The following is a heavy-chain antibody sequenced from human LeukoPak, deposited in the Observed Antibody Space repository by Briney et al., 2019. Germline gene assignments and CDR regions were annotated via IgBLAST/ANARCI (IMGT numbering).Heavy chain of an antibody. Sequence: GGSLRLSCAASGFSYTIFWMSWVRQAPGKGLEWVAFVHYDGREVYYTDSVKGRFTISRDNSKHTAYLQMSSLTTDDTGVYYCAKDQVPMDVWGKGTTVTVSS. CDR2: VHYDGREV. CDR1: GFSYTIFW. V-gene: IGHV3-30*02. J-gene: IGHJ6*03. CDR3: AKDQVPMDV.